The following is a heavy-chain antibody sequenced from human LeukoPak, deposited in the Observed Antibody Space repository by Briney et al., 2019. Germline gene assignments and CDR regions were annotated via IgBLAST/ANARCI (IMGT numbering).Heavy chain of an antibody. CDR3: TTVGYSYGYNPAY. V-gene: IGHV3-15*01. Sequence: GGSLRLSCAASGFTSSSAWMSWVRQAPGKGLEWVGRIKSKTDGGTTDYAAPVKGKFTISRDDSKNTLYLQMNSLKTEDTAVYYCTTVGYSYGYNPAYWGQGTLVTVSS. CDR1: GFTSSSAW. D-gene: IGHD5-18*01. CDR2: IKSKTDGGTT. J-gene: IGHJ4*02.